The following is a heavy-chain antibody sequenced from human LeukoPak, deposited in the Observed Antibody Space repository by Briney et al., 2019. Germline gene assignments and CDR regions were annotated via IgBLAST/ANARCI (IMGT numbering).Heavy chain of an antibody. J-gene: IGHJ5*02. V-gene: IGHV3-30*07. D-gene: IGHD3-3*01. CDR3: ARGEGFWSVQMPFDP. CDR2: ISYDGNKK. CDR1: GFIINNYA. Sequence: GRSLRLSCVASGFIINNYALHWVRQAPGKGPESVAIISYDGNKKFYADSVKGRFTISRDNPRNTMYLQMSSLRPEDTAVYYCARGEGFWSVQMPFDPWGQGTLVTVSS.